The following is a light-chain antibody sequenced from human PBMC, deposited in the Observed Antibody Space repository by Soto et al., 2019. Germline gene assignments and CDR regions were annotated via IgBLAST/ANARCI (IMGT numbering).Light chain of an antibody. CDR2: GAS. CDR1: QSVSSN. V-gene: IGKV3-15*01. J-gene: IGKJ5*01. CDR3: QQDNNWLRT. Sequence: EIVMTQSPATLSVSPGERATLSCRASQSVSSNLAWYQQKPGQAPSLLIYGASTRSTGIPARFRGSGSGTEFTLTISSLQSEDFAAYYCQQDNNWLRTVGQGTRLEIK.